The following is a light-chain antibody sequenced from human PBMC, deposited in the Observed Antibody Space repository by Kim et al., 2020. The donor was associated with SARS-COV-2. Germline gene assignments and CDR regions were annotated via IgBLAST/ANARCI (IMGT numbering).Light chain of an antibody. CDR2: AAS. V-gene: IGKV1-9*01. CDR1: QGISSN. Sequence: IQLTQSPSSLSASVGDRVTITCRASQGISSNLAWYQQKPGKAPNLLIYAASTLQSGVPSRFSGSGSGTDFTPTISSLQPEDFATYYCQQLNSYSSLTFGGGTKVDIK. J-gene: IGKJ4*01. CDR3: QQLNSYSSLT.